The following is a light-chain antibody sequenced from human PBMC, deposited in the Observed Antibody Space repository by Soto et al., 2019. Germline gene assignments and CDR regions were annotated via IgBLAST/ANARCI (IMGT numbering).Light chain of an antibody. CDR3: QHYGSSPWT. CDR1: QSVSSY. CDR2: DAS. J-gene: IGKJ1*01. V-gene: IGKV3-20*01. Sequence: ILLTQSPATLSLTPGERATLSCRASQSVSSYLAWYQQKPGQAPRLLIYDASNRATGIPARFSGSGSGTDFTLTISSLEPEDFAVYYCQHYGSSPWTFGQGTKV.